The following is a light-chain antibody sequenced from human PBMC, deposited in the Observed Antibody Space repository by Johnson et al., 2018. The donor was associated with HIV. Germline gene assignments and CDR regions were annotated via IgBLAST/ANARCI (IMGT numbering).Light chain of an antibody. CDR2: ENN. Sequence: QSVLTQPPSVSAAPGQKVTISCSGSSSNIGNNYVSWYQQLPGTAPKLLIYENNKRPSGIPDRFSGSKSGTSATLGITGLQTGDEADYYCGTWDSSLRGVFGTGTKGTVL. J-gene: IGLJ1*01. CDR1: SSNIGNNY. V-gene: IGLV1-51*02. CDR3: GTWDSSLRGV.